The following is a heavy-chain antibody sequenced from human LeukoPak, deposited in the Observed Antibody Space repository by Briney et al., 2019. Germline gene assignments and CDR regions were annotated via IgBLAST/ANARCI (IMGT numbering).Heavy chain of an antibody. CDR3: ARDTEQQWLVHKD. V-gene: IGHV1-69*01. D-gene: IGHD6-19*01. CDR2: IIPIFGTA. Sequence: SVKVSCRASGGTFSSYAISWVRQAPGQGLEWMGGIIPIFGTANYAQKFQGRVTITADESTSTAYMELSSLRSEDTAVYYCARDTEQQWLVHKDWGQGTLVTVSS. CDR1: GGTFSSYA. J-gene: IGHJ4*02.